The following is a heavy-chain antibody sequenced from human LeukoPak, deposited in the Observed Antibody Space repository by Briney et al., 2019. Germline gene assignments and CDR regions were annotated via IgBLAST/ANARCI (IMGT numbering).Heavy chain of an antibody. Sequence: QSGGSLRLSCAASGFTFSRYAMHWVRQAPGKGPEWVAVISYDGSNKYYADSVKGRFTTSRDNSKDTLYLQMNSLRAEDTAVYYCARGGYDSSGYYYALDYWGQGTLVTVSS. J-gene: IGHJ4*02. CDR2: ISYDGSNK. D-gene: IGHD3-22*01. CDR3: ARGGYDSSGYYYALDY. CDR1: GFTFSRYA. V-gene: IGHV3-30*04.